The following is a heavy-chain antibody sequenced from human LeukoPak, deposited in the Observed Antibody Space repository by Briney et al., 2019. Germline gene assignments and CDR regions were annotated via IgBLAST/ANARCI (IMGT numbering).Heavy chain of an antibody. J-gene: IGHJ4*02. CDR3: ARFDSSARGFDY. D-gene: IGHD3-16*01. V-gene: IGHV4-61*05. Sequence: SETLSLTCTVSGGSISSSSYYWGWIRQPPGKGLEWIGYIYYSGSTNYKPSLKSRVTISVDTSKNQFSLKLSSVTAADTAVYYCARFDSSARGFDYWGQGTLVTVSS. CDR1: GGSISSSSYY. CDR2: IYYSGST.